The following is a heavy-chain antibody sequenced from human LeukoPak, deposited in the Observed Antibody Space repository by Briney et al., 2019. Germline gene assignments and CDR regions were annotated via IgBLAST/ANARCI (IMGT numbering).Heavy chain of an antibody. Sequence: ASETLSLTCTVSGGSISSYYWSWIRQPPGKGLEWIGYIYYSGSTNYNPSLKSRVTISVDTSKNQFSLKLSSVTAADTAVYYCARRRFLVKGSSWSDYYYGMDVWGQGTTVTVSS. V-gene: IGHV4-59*01. CDR3: ARRRFLVKGSSWSDYYYGMDV. J-gene: IGHJ6*02. D-gene: IGHD6-13*01. CDR2: IYYSGST. CDR1: GGSISSYY.